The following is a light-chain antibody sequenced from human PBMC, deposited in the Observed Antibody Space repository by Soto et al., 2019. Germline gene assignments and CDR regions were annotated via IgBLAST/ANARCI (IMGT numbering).Light chain of an antibody. Sequence: QSALTQSPSASGTPGQRVTISCSGSASTIGRNYVYWYQQLPGTAPKLLIYRNSQRPSGVPDRFPGSKSGTSASLAISGLRSEDEADYYCAAWDDNLSGLYVFGAGTKVTVL. J-gene: IGLJ1*01. CDR1: ASTIGRNY. CDR2: RNS. V-gene: IGLV1-47*01. CDR3: AAWDDNLSGLYV.